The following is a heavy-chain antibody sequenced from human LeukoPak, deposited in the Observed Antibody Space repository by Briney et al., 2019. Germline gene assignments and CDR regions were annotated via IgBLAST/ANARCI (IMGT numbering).Heavy chain of an antibody. CDR2: IKQDGSEK. D-gene: IGHD2-2*01. CDR1: GFTFSSYW. V-gene: IGHV3-7*01. CDR3: ARYCSVSTAFYYYYYMDV. J-gene: IGHJ6*03. Sequence: GGSLRLSCAASGFTFSSYWMSWVRQAPGKGLEWVANIKQDGSEKYYVDSVKGRFTISRDNAKNSLYLQMNSLRAEDTAVYYCARYCSVSTAFYYYYYMDVWGKGTTVTVSS.